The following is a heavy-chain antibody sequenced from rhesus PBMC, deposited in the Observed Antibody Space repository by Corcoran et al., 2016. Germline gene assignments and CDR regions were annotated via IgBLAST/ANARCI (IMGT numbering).Heavy chain of an antibody. V-gene: IGHV2-95*01. CDR1: VFSISTTGTV. D-gene: IGHD1-44*02. J-gene: IGHJ4*01. Sequence: QVTLKESGPALVNPTHTLTLTCTFSVFSISTTGTVVHWIRQPPGKALERLASFYWDDSKHYNTSLKNRLTVSKDTSKNQLILTMTYMDPVDTATYFCSTGSYWGQGVLVTVSS. CDR2: FYWDDSK. CDR3: STGSY.